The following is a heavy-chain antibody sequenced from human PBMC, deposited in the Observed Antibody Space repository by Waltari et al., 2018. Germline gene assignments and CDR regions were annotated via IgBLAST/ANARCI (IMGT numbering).Heavy chain of an antibody. CDR2: IYHSGST. V-gene: IGHV4-38-2*01. D-gene: IGHD6-13*01. CDR3: ARGETAANWFDP. CDR1: GYSISSGSY. Sequence: QVQLQESGPGLVKPSETLSLTCAVSGYSISSGSYWGWIRQPPGKGMEWMGSIYHSGSTYYNPSLKSRVTISVDTSKNQFSLKLSSVTAADTAVYYCARGETAANWFDPWGQGTLVTVSS. J-gene: IGHJ5*02.